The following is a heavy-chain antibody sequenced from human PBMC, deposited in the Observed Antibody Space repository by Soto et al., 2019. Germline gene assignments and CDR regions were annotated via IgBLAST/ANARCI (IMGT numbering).Heavy chain of an antibody. CDR3: ARGEYYGSGNYFDY. J-gene: IGHJ4*02. D-gene: IGHD3-10*01. CDR1: GHSISRGYY. Sequence: SETRSLTCAVAGHSISRGYYWGWIRQPPGKGLEWIGRFYHSGSTYYNPSLKSRVTISVDTSKNQFSLKLSSVTAADTAVYYCARGEYYGSGNYFDYWGQGTLVTASS. V-gene: IGHV4-38-2*01. CDR2: FYHSGST.